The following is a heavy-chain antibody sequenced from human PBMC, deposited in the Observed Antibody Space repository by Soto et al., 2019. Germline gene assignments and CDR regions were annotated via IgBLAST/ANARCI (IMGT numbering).Heavy chain of an antibody. CDR2: IYYSGST. J-gene: IGHJ5*02. CDR3: ARYYFLADCYNSSGTTGWFHP. Sequence: PSENLSLTCTVSPGAANRGSYYGSWIRQPPGTGLEWIGYIYYSGSTNYNRSLKSRVTISVDTSKKRFSLKLSSLTAADTSVYYCARYYFLADCYNSSGTTGWFHPRGQATL. CDR1: PGAANRGSYY. V-gene: IGHV4-61*01. D-gene: IGHD3-22*01.